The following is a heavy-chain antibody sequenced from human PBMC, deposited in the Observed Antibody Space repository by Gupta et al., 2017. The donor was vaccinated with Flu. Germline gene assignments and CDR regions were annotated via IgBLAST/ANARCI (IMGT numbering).Heavy chain of an antibody. CDR1: GGSFSGYY. V-gene: IGHV4-34*01. J-gene: IGHJ6*02. Sequence: QVQLQQWGAGLLKPSATLSLTCAVYGGSFSGYYWSWIRQPPGKGLEWIGEINHSGSTNYNPSLKSRVTISVDTSKNQFSLKLSSVTAADTAVYYCARSWYYENKAIPTTPDVWGQGTTVTVSS. D-gene: IGHD3-3*01. CDR3: ARSWYYENKAIPTTPDV. CDR2: INHSGST.